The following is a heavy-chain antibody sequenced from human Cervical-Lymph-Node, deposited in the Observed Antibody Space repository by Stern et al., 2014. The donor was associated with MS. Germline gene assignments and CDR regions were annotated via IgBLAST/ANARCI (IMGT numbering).Heavy chain of an antibody. CDR2: ISTGSTYI. J-gene: IGHJ6*02. CDR3: AGLGDDNYYFPVDV. Sequence: EVQLVQSGGGLVKPGGSLRLSCAASGFTFHSYSMNWVRQAPGKGLGWVASISTGSTYIYYADSVKGRFTISRDNAKNSLYLQMNSLRAEDTAVYFCAGLGDDNYYFPVDVWGQGTTVAVSS. D-gene: IGHD3-16*01. CDR1: GFTFHSYS. V-gene: IGHV3-21*01.